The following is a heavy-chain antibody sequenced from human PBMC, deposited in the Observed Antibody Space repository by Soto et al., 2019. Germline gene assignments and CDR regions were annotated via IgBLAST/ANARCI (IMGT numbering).Heavy chain of an antibody. CDR3: ARGGSWGAFDY. CDR1: GYTFTGYY. D-gene: IGHD3-16*01. Sequence: GASVKVSCKASGYTFTGYYMHWVRQAPGQGLEWMGWINPNSGGTNYAQKFQGWVTMTRNTSISTAYMELSSLRSEDTAVYYWARGGSWGAFDYWGQGTLVTVSS. CDR2: INPNSGGT. V-gene: IGHV1-2*04. J-gene: IGHJ4*02.